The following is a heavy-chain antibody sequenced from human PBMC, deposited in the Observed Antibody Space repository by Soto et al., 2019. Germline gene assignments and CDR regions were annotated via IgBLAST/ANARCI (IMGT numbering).Heavy chain of an antibody. Sequence: GASVKVSCKASGYTFTGYYIHWVRQAPVQGLEWMGWINPNSGGTNYAQKFQGRVTMTRDTSISTAYMELSRLRSDDTAVYYCARLYYDSSGYPWGQGTLVNVSS. D-gene: IGHD3-22*01. CDR2: INPNSGGT. CDR3: ARLYYDSSGYP. CDR1: GYTFTGYY. V-gene: IGHV1-2*02. J-gene: IGHJ5*02.